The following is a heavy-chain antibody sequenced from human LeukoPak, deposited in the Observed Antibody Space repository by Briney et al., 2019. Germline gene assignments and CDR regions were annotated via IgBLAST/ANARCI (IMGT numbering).Heavy chain of an antibody. CDR1: GFTFSIYG. Sequence: GRSLRLSCAASGFTFSIYGMHWVRQAPGKGLEWVAVIWNGGSNKYYADSVKGRSTISRDNSKNTMYLQVNSLRGEDTAVYYCARASGSYDYWGRGTLVTVSS. CDR2: IWNGGSNK. CDR3: ARASGSYDY. J-gene: IGHJ4*02. V-gene: IGHV3-33*01. D-gene: IGHD1-26*01.